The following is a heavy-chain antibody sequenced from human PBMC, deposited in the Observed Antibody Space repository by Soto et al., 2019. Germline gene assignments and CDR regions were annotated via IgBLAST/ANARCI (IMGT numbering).Heavy chain of an antibody. D-gene: IGHD1-26*01. V-gene: IGHV3-23*01. J-gene: IGHJ5*02. CDR1: GFTFSSYD. CDR3: AKGFSGSYNWFDP. Sequence: GGSLILSCSASGFTFSSYDMSWVRKAPGRGLDCVSGITASGGNTYYADSVKGRFTISRDNSKNTLYLKMNSLRAEDTAVYYCAKGFSGSYNWFDPWGQGT. CDR2: ITASGGNT.